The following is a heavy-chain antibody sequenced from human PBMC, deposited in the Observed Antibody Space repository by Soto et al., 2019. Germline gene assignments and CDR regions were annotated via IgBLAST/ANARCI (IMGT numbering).Heavy chain of an antibody. CDR3: AREYDYINHRYFDF. J-gene: IGHJ4*02. CDR1: GFTLSDVW. CDR2: IKSESAGGTT. V-gene: IGHV3-15*07. Sequence: GGSLRLSCAVSGFTLSDVWMNWVRQAPGKGPEWVGLIKSESAGGTTEYAAPVKGRFTISRDDSENILYLQMNSLRADDTAVYYCAREYDYINHRYFDFWGQGTLVTVSS. D-gene: IGHD4-4*01.